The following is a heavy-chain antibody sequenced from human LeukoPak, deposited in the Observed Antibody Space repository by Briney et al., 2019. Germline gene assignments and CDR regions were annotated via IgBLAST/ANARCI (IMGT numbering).Heavy chain of an antibody. J-gene: IGHJ4*02. D-gene: IGHD2-2*01. Sequence: PGGSLRLSCAASGFTFSSYAMSWVRQAPGKGLEWVSAISGSGGSTYYADSVKGRFTISRDNSKNTLYLQMNSLRAEDTAVYYYAHDIVVVPAAIPLGDYWGQGTLVTVSS. CDR1: GFTFSSYA. V-gene: IGHV3-23*01. CDR2: ISGSGGST. CDR3: AHDIVVVPAAIPLGDY.